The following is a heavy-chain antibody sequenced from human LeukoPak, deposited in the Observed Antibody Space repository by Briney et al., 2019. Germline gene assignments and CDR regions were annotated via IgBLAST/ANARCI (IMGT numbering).Heavy chain of an antibody. CDR1: GFTFSIYS. CDR3: ARDQRGSIAAAGRDY. D-gene: IGHD6-13*01. J-gene: IGHJ4*02. V-gene: IGHV3-21*01. Sequence: GGSLRLSCAASGFTFSIYSMNWVRQAPGKGLEWVSSISSSSSYIYYADSVKGRFTISRDNAKNSLYLQMNSLRAEDTAVYYCARDQRGSIAAAGRDYWGQGTLVTVSS. CDR2: ISSSSSYI.